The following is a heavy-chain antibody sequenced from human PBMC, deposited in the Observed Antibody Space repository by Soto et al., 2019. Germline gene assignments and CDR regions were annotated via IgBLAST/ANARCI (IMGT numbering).Heavy chain of an antibody. V-gene: IGHV3-74*01. CDR3: ARDEGYCGGDCYDY. J-gene: IGHJ4*02. Sequence: EVQLVESGGGLVQPGGSLKLSWPASGFTFSTYWMHWVRQVPGKGRGWVSRIKSDGSSTGYADSVKGRFTISRDNAKNTLYLQMNSLRAEDTAVYYCARDEGYCGGDCYDYWGQGTLVTVSS. CDR2: IKSDGSST. D-gene: IGHD2-21*02. CDR1: GFTFSTYW.